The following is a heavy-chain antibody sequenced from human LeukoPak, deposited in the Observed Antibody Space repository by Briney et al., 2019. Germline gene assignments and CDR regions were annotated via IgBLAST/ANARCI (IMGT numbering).Heavy chain of an antibody. V-gene: IGHV1-18*01. Sequence: ASVKVSCKAFNYTFTDYGFSWMRQAPGQGLEWMGWISTYNGRTKYAQNFQGRVTMTADTSTSTAHIELRNLRPDDTAVYYCVTRADKPMNYWGQGTLVTVSS. CDR3: VTRADKPMNY. CDR2: ISTYNGRT. CDR1: NYTFTDYG. D-gene: IGHD5-18*01. J-gene: IGHJ4*02.